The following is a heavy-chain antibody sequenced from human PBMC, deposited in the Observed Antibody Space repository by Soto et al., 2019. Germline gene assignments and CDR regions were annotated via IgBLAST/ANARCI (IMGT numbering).Heavy chain of an antibody. CDR1: GFTFSSYW. Sequence: GGSLRLSCAASGFTFSSYWMSWVRQAPGKGLEWVANIKQDGSEKYYVDSLKGRFTISRDNAKNSLYLQMNSLRAEDTVVYYCARDAGDIVVVVAASHFDYWGQGTLVTVSS. J-gene: IGHJ4*02. D-gene: IGHD2-15*01. V-gene: IGHV3-7*01. CDR3: ARDAGDIVVVVAASHFDY. CDR2: IKQDGSEK.